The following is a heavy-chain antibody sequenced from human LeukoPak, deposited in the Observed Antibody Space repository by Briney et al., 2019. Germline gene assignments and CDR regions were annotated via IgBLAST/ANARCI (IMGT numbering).Heavy chain of an antibody. V-gene: IGHV4-59*11. CDR1: GGSISGHY. D-gene: IGHD3-16*01. CDR3: ARFGVDYDMDV. Sequence: SETLSLICSVSGGSISGHYWTWIRQPPGKGLEWIGQIHYTGKPDYNPSLKSRITISVDTPKNQVSLQVSSVTAADSATYYCARFGVDYDMDVWGHGTTVTVFS. J-gene: IGHJ6*02. CDR2: IHYTGKP.